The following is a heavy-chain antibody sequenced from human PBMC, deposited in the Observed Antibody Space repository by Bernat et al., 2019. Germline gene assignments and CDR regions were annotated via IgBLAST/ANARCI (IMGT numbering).Heavy chain of an antibody. CDR3: ARERRYSRTLIDY. J-gene: IGHJ4*02. D-gene: IGHD6-13*01. CDR1: GFTFSNYW. CDR2: IKGDGSEK. V-gene: IGHV3-7*04. Sequence: EVQLVESGGGLVQPGGSLRLSCAASGFTFSNYWMAWVRQAPGKGLEWVANIKGDGSEKYYVDSVKGRFIISRDNAKNSLYLQMNSLRAEDTAVYFCARERRYSRTLIDYWGQGTLVTVSS.